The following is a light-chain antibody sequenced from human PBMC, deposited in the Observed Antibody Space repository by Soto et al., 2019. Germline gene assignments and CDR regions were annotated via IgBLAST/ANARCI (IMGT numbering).Light chain of an antibody. CDR1: QSVLYSSNNKNY. CDR2: WAS. Sequence: DIVMTQSPASLAVSLGERATINCKSSQSVLYSSNNKNYLAWYQQKPGQPPKLLIYWASTRESGVPDRFSGSGSGTDFTLTISSLQAEDVAVYYCQQYYSIPITFGQGTRLEIK. CDR3: QQYYSIPIT. V-gene: IGKV4-1*01. J-gene: IGKJ5*01.